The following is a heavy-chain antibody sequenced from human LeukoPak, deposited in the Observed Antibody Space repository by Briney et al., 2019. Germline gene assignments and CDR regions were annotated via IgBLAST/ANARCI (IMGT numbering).Heavy chain of an antibody. CDR1: GFTFNTYA. CDR2: ICGSGGCT. J-gene: IGHJ4*02. D-gene: IGHD6-19*01. CDR3: AKTTVGYSSGRYPGWPADC. Sequence: GGSLGLSCEASGFTFNTYAIYWVRQAPGKGLEWVSGICGSGGCTYYADSAKGRFTISRDNSKNTVYLQMNSLTADDTAVYYCAKTTVGYSSGRYPGWPADCWGQGTLVTVSS. V-gene: IGHV3-23*01.